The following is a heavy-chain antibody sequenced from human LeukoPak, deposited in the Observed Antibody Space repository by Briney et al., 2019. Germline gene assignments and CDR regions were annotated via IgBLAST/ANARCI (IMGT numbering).Heavy chain of an antibody. CDR1: GFIGSDGY. J-gene: IGHJ4*02. CDR3: AGASSNGVVIDATSFDL. CDR2: IYRGGAT. D-gene: IGHD2-2*01. V-gene: IGHV3-66*01. Sequence: PGGSLRVSCAVSGFIGSDGYMNWVRQAPGKGLEWLSVIYRGGATYYADSARGRFIISRDSSENTWHLQLNSLRAEDTAVYYCAGASSNGVVIDATSFDLWGQGTLVVVSS.